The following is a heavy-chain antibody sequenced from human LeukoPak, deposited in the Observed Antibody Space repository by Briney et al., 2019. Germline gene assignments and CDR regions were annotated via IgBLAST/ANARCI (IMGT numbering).Heavy chain of an antibody. J-gene: IGHJ4*02. CDR3: AKDNEWELHNYFDY. CDR1: GFTFDDYA. V-gene: IGHV3-9*01. D-gene: IGHD1-26*01. CDR2: ISWNSGSI. Sequence: GGSLRLSCAASGFTFDDYAMHWVRQAPGKGLEWVSGISWNSGSIGYADSVKGRFTISRDNAKNSLYLQMNSLRAEDTALYYCAKDNEWELHNYFDYWGQGTLVTVSS.